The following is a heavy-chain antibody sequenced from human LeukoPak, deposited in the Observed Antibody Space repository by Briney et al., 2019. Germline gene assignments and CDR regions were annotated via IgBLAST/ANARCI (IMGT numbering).Heavy chain of an antibody. J-gene: IGHJ5*02. D-gene: IGHD5-12*01. CDR1: GYTFTGYY. CDR3: ARVSGYDSRFAP. Sequence: GASVKVSCKASGYTFTGYYMHWVRQAPGQGLEWMGWINPNSGGTNYAQKFQGRVTMTRDTYISTAYMELSRLRSDDTAVYYCARVSGYDSRFAPWGQGTLVTVSS. CDR2: INPNSGGT. V-gene: IGHV1-2*02.